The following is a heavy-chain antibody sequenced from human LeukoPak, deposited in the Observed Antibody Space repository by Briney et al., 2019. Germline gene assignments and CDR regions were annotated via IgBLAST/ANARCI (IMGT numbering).Heavy chain of an antibody. J-gene: IGHJ5*02. CDR2: ISPGADIT. CDR1: GFTFDDYG. Sequence: GGSLRLSCAASGFTFDDYGMNWVRQAPGKGLEWASGISPGADITYYAESVKGRFTISRDNSKNTLYLQINTLRAEDTAIYYCAKDCGWLHFCSWGQGTLVTVSS. D-gene: IGHD5-24*01. V-gene: IGHV3-23*01. CDR3: AKDCGWLHFCS.